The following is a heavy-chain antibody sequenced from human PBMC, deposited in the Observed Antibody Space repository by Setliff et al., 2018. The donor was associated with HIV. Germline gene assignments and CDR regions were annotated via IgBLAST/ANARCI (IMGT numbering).Heavy chain of an antibody. D-gene: IGHD2-21*01. Sequence: GSLRLSCAASGFTFTRDAMTWVRQAPGKGLEWVSSIGGGGSPTYYADSVKGRLPMSRDNSKNTLYLHMNNLRGDDTAVYYCAKGCGGAGFCYYADYWGQGTVVTVSS. CDR3: AKGCGGAGFCYYADY. CDR2: IGGGGSPT. J-gene: IGHJ4*02. CDR1: GFTFTRDA. V-gene: IGHV3-23*01.